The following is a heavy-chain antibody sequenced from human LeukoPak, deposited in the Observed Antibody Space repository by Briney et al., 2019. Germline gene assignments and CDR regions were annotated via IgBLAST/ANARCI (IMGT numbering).Heavy chain of an antibody. D-gene: IGHD2-15*01. CDR1: GSIFTNYA. V-gene: IGHV3-23*01. CDR3: AKGRALEVAAAFNY. CDR2: IGGGGANT. J-gene: IGHJ4*02. Sequence: GGSLRLSCAASGSIFTNYAMGWVHQAPGKGLEWVSAIGGGGANTYYADSVKGRFTISRDNSKNTLYLQMNSLRADDTAVYYCAKGRALEVAAAFNYWGQGIVVTVSS.